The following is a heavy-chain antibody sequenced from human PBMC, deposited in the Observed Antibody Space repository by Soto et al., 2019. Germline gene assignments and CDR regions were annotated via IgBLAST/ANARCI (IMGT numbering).Heavy chain of an antibody. CDR2: ISGYNDNT. D-gene: IGHD2-2*01. Sequence: QIQLVQSGPEVRKPGASVKVSCKASGYIFSNFGISWVRQAPGQGLEWMGWISGYNDNTNYAQKFQDRVRMTTDISTSTAYMELTTLRPEDTAVYYCAKDASSWFYYYYGMDVWGQGTTVTVS. J-gene: IGHJ6*02. CDR3: AKDASSWFYYYYGMDV. V-gene: IGHV1-18*01. CDR1: GYIFSNFG.